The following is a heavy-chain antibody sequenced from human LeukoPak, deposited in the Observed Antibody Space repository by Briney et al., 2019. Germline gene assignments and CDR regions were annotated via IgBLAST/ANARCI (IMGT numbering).Heavy chain of an antibody. D-gene: IGHD1-7*01. CDR2: INPNSGGT. CDR3: ARDNGITGTTDIPFDY. CDR1: GYTFTVYY. Sequence: GASVKVSCKASGYTFTVYYMHWVRQAPGQGLEWMGWINPNSGGTNYAQKFQGRVTMTRDTSISTAYMELSRLRSDDTAVYYCARDNGITGTTDIPFDYWGQGTLVTVSS. J-gene: IGHJ4*02. V-gene: IGHV1-2*02.